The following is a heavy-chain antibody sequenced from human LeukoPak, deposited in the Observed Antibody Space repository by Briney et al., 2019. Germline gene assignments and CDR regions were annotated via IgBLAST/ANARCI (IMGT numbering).Heavy chain of an antibody. CDR3: ATGVYCATTTCPGYQHYYYFMDV. V-gene: IGHV1-24*01. J-gene: IGHJ6*03. CDR1: GFTLADLS. Sequence: ASVKVSCKVSGFTLADLSMHWVRQATGKGLEWVGGFDRKNGDTIYAQRFRGRVTLTEDTSTGTAYMELSSLSADDTAVYYCATGVYCATTTCPGYQHYYYFMDVWGKGTTVTVSS. CDR2: FDRKNGDT. D-gene: IGHD2-21*01.